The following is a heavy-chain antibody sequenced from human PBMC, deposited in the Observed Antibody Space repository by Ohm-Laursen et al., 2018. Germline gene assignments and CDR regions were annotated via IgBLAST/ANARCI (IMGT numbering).Heavy chain of an antibody. J-gene: IGHJ3*02. Sequence: SLRLSCAASGFTFSSYEMNWVRQAPGKGLEWVSSISSSSSYIYYADSVKGRFTISRDNSKNTLYLQMNSLRAEDTAVYYCARDLGSGWTSDAFDIWGQGTMVTVSS. CDR2: ISSSSSYI. CDR1: GFTFSSYE. CDR3: ARDLGSGWTSDAFDI. D-gene: IGHD6-19*01. V-gene: IGHV3-21*01.